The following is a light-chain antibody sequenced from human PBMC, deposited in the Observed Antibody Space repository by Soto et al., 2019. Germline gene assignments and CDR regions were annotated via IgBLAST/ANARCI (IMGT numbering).Light chain of an antibody. CDR2: GAS. V-gene: IGKV3-20*01. Sequence: EIVMTQSPVTLSVSPGERSTLSCRASQSINSNLAWYQQKPGQAPSLLIHGASNRATGIPERFSGSGSGTDFTLTISRLEPEDFVAYYCQQYATDPLTFGGGTKVDI. J-gene: IGKJ4*01. CDR1: QSINSN. CDR3: QQYATDPLT.